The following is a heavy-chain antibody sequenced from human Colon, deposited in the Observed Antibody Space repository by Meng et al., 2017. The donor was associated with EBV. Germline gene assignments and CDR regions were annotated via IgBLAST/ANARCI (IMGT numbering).Heavy chain of an antibody. D-gene: IGHD2-15*01. CDR2: IYYSGST. CDR1: GGSISSGDYY. V-gene: IGHV4-30-4*01. CDR3: ARQATGYCSGGSCYSGSIFDY. Sequence: GHLPEPGPGLVKPSQTLSLTCPVSGGSISSGDYYWSWIRQPPGKGLEWIGYIYYSGSTHYNPSLKSRVTISVDTSKNQFSLKVSSVTAADTAVYYCARQATGYCSGGSCYSGSIFDYWGQGTLVTVSS. J-gene: IGHJ4*02.